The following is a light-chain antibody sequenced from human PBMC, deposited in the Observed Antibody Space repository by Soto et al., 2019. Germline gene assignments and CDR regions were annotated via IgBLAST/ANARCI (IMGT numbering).Light chain of an antibody. CDR1: SSDVGGYNY. CDR3: SSYTTDSTSV. J-gene: IGLJ1*01. Sequence: QSVLTQPASVSGSPGQSITISCTGTSSDVGGYNYVSWYQEHPGKAPKLMIYDVSNRPSGVSNRFSGSKSGNTASLTISGLQAEDEADYYCSSYTTDSTSVFGTGTKVTVL. CDR2: DVS. V-gene: IGLV2-14*01.